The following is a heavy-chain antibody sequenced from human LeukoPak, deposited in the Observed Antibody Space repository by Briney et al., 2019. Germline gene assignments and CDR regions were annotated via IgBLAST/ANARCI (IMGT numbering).Heavy chain of an antibody. D-gene: IGHD7-27*01. Sequence: KTSETLSLTCTVSGGSISSYYWSWIRQPPGKGLEWIGYIYYSGSTNYNPSLKSRVTISVDTSKNQFSLKLSSVTAADTAVYYCARGSRLGILYVDYWGQGTLVTVSS. J-gene: IGHJ4*02. CDR3: ARGSRLGILYVDY. CDR1: GGSISSYY. V-gene: IGHV4-59*01. CDR2: IYYSGST.